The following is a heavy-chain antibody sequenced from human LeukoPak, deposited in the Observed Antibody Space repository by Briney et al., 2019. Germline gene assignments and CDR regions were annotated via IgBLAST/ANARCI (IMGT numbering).Heavy chain of an antibody. V-gene: IGHV3-48*02. CDR1: GFIFSNYG. CDR3: ARGSEHLDNWFDP. J-gene: IGHJ5*02. D-gene: IGHD1-14*01. CDR2: ISGSSSLI. Sequence: GGSLTLSCAASGFIFSNYGMNWVRQAPGKGLEWISYISGSSSLIHQADSVKGRFTISRDNAKNLVSLQMSSLRDEDTAVYYCARGSEHLDNWFDPWGQGTLVTVSS.